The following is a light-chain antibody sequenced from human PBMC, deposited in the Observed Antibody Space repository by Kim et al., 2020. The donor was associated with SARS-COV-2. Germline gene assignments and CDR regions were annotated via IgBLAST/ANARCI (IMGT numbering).Light chain of an antibody. V-gene: IGLV2-11*01. J-gene: IGLJ3*02. CDR1: SSDVGGYNY. CDR2: DVS. Sequence: SALTQPRSVSGSPGQSVTISCTGTSSDVGGYNYVSWYQQHPGKAPKLMIYDVSKRPSGVPDRFSGSKSGNTASLTISGLQAEDEADYYCCSYAGSYTFEVFGGGTQLTVL. CDR3: CSYAGSYTFEV.